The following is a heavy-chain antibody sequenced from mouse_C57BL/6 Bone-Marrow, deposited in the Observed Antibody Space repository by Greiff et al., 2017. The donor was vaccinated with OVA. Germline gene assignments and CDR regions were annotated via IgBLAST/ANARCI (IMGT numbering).Heavy chain of an antibody. V-gene: IGHV14-4*01. CDR1: GFNIKDDY. D-gene: IGHD1-1*01. CDR2: IDPENGDT. Sequence: EVQLQESGAELVRPGASVKLSCTASGFNIKDDYMHWVKQRPEQGLEWIGWIDPENGDTEYASKFQGKATITADTSSNTAYLQLSSLTSEDTAVYYCVRYYFDYWGQGTTLTVSA. J-gene: IGHJ2*01. CDR3: VRYYFDY.